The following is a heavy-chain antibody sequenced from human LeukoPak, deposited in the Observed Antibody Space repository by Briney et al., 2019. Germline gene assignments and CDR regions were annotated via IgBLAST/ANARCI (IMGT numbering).Heavy chain of an antibody. V-gene: IGHV3-48*03. CDR2: VSSSGNTI. D-gene: IGHD3-10*01. J-gene: IGHJ3*02. CDR1: GFTFSSYE. Sequence: PGGSLRLSCVASGFTFSSYEMNWVRQPPGKGLEWVSHVSSSGNTIYHADSVKGRFTISRDNAKNSLYLQMNSLRAEDTAVYYCARDGEYYYGSGSYYPDAFDIWGQGTMVTVSS. CDR3: ARDGEYYYGSGSYYPDAFDI.